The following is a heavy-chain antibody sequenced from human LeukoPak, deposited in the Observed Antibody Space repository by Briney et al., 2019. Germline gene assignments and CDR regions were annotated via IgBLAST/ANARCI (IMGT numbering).Heavy chain of an antibody. Sequence: SVKVSCKASGGTFRSYAISWVRQAPGQGLEWMGGIIPIFGTANYAQKFQGRVTITTDESTSTAYMELSSLRSEDTAVYYCAGGRDSSGYYYEGDYFDYWGQGNLVTVSS. CDR1: GGTFRSYA. CDR3: AGGRDSSGYYYEGDYFDY. CDR2: IIPIFGTA. J-gene: IGHJ4*02. D-gene: IGHD3-22*01. V-gene: IGHV1-69*05.